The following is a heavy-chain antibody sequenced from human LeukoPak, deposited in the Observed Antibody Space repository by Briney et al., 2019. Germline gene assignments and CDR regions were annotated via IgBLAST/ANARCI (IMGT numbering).Heavy chain of an antibody. CDR2: ISSRGSTI. J-gene: IGHJ4*02. D-gene: IGHD4/OR15-4a*01. Sequence: PGGSLRLSCAASGFTFSNYEMNWVRQAPGKGLEWVSYISSRGSTIYYADSVKGRFTISRDNAKNSLYLQMNSLRAEDTAVYYCARVVVTTFDYWGQGTLVTVSS. V-gene: IGHV3-48*03. CDR1: GFTFSNYE. CDR3: ARVVVTTFDY.